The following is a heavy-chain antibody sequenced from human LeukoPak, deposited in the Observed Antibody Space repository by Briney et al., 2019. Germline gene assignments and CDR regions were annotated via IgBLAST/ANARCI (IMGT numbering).Heavy chain of an antibody. CDR3: AKDNKAAAFDY. CDR2: ISYDARSN. J-gene: IGHJ4*02. Sequence: GGSLRLSCVTSGFTFSSYGMHWVRQVPGKGLEWVAVISYDARSNYHVDSVKGRFTISRDNSKNTLYLQMNSLRAEDTAIYYCAKDNKAAAFDYWGQGTLVTVSS. D-gene: IGHD6-13*01. V-gene: IGHV3-30*18. CDR1: GFTFSSYG.